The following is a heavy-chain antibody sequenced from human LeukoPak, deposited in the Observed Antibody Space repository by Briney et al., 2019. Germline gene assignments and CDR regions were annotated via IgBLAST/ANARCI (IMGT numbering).Heavy chain of an antibody. CDR3: ARVVVGRGYDGFDY. CDR2: ISASGDNI. V-gene: IGHV3-11*04. D-gene: IGHD5-12*01. Sequence: PGGSLRLSCVASGFPFSDYYMSWIRQAPGKGLEFVSRISASGDNIYYADSVKGRFTISRDNAKNSLYLQMNSLRAEDTAVYYCARVVVGRGYDGFDYWGQGTLVTVSS. J-gene: IGHJ4*02. CDR1: GFPFSDYY.